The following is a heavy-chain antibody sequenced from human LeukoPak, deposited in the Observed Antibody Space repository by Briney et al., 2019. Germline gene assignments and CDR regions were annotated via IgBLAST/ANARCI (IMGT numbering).Heavy chain of an antibody. CDR2: IYTSGST. CDR1: GGSVSSGSYY. V-gene: IGHV4-61*02. J-gene: IGHJ4*02. Sequence: SETLSLTCTVSGGSVSSGSYYWSWIRQPAGKGLEWIGRIYTSGSTNYNPSLKSRVTISVDTSKNQFSLKLSSVTAADTAVYYCAREEAHYDILTGTGFDYWGQGTLVTVSP. D-gene: IGHD3-9*01. CDR3: AREEAHYDILTGTGFDY.